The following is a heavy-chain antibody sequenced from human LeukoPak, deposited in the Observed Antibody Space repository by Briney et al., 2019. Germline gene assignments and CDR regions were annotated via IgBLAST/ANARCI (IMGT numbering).Heavy chain of an antibody. CDR1: GFTVSSNY. CDR3: AKDFYSGSYYYFDY. D-gene: IGHD1-26*01. V-gene: IGHV3-53*01. CDR2: IYSGGST. Sequence: PGGSLRLSCAASGFTVSSNYMSWVRQAPGKGLEWVSVIYSGGSTYYADSVKGRFTISRDNSKNMLYLQMNSLRGEDTALYYCAKDFYSGSYYYFDYWGQGTLVTVSS. J-gene: IGHJ4*02.